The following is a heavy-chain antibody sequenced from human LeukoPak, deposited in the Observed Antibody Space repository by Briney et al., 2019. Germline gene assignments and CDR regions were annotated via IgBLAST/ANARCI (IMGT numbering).Heavy chain of an antibody. CDR1: GSTFGSYW. J-gene: IGHJ3*02. CDR3: ARGNSHAFDI. CDR2: ITSDGSTT. Sequence: GGSLRLACAASGSTFGSYWMHWVRQAPGKGLVWVSRITSDGSTTSYADSVKGRFTISRDNAKNTLYLQMNSLRVDDTAVYYCARGNSHAFDIWGPGTVDSVSS. V-gene: IGHV3-74*01.